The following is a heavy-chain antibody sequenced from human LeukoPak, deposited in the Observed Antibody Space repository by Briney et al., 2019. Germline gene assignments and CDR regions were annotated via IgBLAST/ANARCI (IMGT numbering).Heavy chain of an antibody. CDR3: ARNDYTSSESYYYYYNLDV. J-gene: IGHJ6*02. CDR2: ISPMYGTS. D-gene: IGHD3-16*01. V-gene: IGHV1-69*13. CDR1: GGTFGSYT. Sequence: SVKVCCKASGGTFGSYTLSWVRQAPGQGLEWMGGISPMYGTSNYAQNFQGRASISADESTNTGYMELNNLTSEDTAVYYCARNDYTSSESYYYYYNLDVWGQGTTVTASS.